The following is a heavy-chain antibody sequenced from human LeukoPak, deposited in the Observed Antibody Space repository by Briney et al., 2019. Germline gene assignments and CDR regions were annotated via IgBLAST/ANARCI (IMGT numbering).Heavy chain of an antibody. V-gene: IGHV3-23*01. D-gene: IGHD3-3*01. CDR3: AKDLYYDFWSGYSCFDY. Sequence: PGGSLRLSCAASGFTFSSYAMSWVRRAPGKGLEWVSAISGSGGSTYYADSVKGRFTISRDNSKNTLYLQINSLRAEDTAVYYCAKDLYYDFWSGYSCFDYWGQGTLVTVSS. CDR1: GFTFSSYA. J-gene: IGHJ4*02. CDR2: ISGSGGST.